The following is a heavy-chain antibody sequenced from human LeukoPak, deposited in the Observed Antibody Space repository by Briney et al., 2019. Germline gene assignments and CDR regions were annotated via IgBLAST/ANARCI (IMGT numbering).Heavy chain of an antibody. Sequence: GGSLRLSCVASGFTFSSYSMNWVRQAPEKGLEWVSSISSGSDHIYYADSVRGRFTISRDNAKNSLYLQMDSLRAEDTAVFFCARNDYSTSSGYDSWGQGTLVTVSS. CDR1: GFTFSSYS. CDR3: ARNDYSTSSGYDS. CDR2: ISSGSDHI. D-gene: IGHD6-6*01. J-gene: IGHJ4*02. V-gene: IGHV3-21*01.